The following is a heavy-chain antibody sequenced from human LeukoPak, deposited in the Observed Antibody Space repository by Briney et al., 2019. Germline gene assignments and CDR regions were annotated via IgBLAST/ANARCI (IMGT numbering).Heavy chain of an antibody. V-gene: IGHV3-13*01. D-gene: IGHD1-1*01. CDR2: IGVAGDT. J-gene: IGHJ6*02. Sequence: GGSLRLSCAASGFTVSNSDIHWVRQSTGGGLEWVSTIGVAGDTYYSASVKGRFTISRDNARNSLFLQMFSLKAEDTAVYYCARGPTHLYYGMDVWGPGTTVSVSS. CDR1: GFTVSNSD. CDR3: ARGPTHLYYGMDV.